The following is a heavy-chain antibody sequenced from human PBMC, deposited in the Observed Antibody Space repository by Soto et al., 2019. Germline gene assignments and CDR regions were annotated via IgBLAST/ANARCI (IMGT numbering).Heavy chain of an antibody. CDR1: GFTFSSYA. CDR2: ISGSGGST. V-gene: IGHV3-23*01. D-gene: IGHD2-2*01. CDR3: AKDRGEVVPAGYGADWFDP. Sequence: GGSLRLSCAASGFTFSSYAMSWVRQAPGKGLEWVSAISGSGGSTYYADSVKGRFTISRDNSKNTLYLQMNSLRAEDTAVYYCAKDRGEVVPAGYGADWFDPWGQGTLVTVSS. J-gene: IGHJ5*02.